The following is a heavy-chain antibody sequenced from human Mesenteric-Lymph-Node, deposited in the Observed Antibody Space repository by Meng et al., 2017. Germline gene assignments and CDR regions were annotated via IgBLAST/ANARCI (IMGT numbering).Heavy chain of an antibody. CDR3: ARNRYCSSTICLDAFDM. CDR1: GASTGRGTW. D-gene: IGHD2-2*01. CDR2: IYYSGTI. Sequence: PGFGKPSGTLSLPCPVSGASTGRGTWRSWVRQPPGKGLEWIGEIYYSGTINYNLSLKSRVTISVDKSKNQFSLRLTSVTAADTAMYYCARNRYCSSTICLDAFDMWGQGTMVTVSS. V-gene: IGHV4-4*02. J-gene: IGHJ3*02.